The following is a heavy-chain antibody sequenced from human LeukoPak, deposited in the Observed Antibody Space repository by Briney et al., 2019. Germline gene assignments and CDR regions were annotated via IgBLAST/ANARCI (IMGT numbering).Heavy chain of an antibody. V-gene: IGHV3-33*01. CDR1: GFTFSSYG. Sequence: GGSLRLSCAASGFTFSSYGMHWVRQAPGKGLEWVAVIWYDGINKYYADSVKGRFTISRDNAKNSLYLQMNSLRAEDTAVYYCARGGGRHVEYWGQGNLVTVSS. CDR2: IWYDGINK. J-gene: IGHJ4*02. D-gene: IGHD3-16*01. CDR3: ARGGGRHVEY.